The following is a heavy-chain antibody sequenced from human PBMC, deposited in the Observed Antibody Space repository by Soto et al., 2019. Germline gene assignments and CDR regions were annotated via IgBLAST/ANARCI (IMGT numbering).Heavy chain of an antibody. CDR1: GLTFSDYG. CDR2: ISYDGSFV. Sequence: GASLRLSCVVSGLTFSDYGFHWVRQAPGKGLDWVAAISYDGSFVYYADSVRGRFTISGDNSRNTLDLQMNTLRHEDTAVYYCAKERGRNRNFAMDVWGQGTSVTVSS. CDR3: AKERGRNRNFAMDV. V-gene: IGHV3-30*18. D-gene: IGHD1-1*01. J-gene: IGHJ6*02.